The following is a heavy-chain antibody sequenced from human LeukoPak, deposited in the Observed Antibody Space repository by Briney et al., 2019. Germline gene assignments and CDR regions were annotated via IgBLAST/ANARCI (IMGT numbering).Heavy chain of an antibody. CDR3: ARTVTPRYYYYGMDV. J-gene: IGHJ6*02. V-gene: IGHV1-69*01. Sequence: ASVKVSCTASGGTFSSYAISWVRQAPGQGLEWMGGIIPIFGTANYAQKFQGRVTITADESTSTAYMELSSLRSEDTAVYYCARTVTPRYYYYGMDVWGQGTTVTVSS. D-gene: IGHD4-17*01. CDR2: IIPIFGTA. CDR1: GGTFSSYA.